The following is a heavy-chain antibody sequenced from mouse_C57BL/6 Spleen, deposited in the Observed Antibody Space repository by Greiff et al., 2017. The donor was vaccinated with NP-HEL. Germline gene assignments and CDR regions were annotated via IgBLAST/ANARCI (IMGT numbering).Heavy chain of an antibody. CDR1: GYAFSSYW. CDR2: IYPGDGDT. J-gene: IGHJ2*01. Sequence: VQLQESGAELVKPGASVKISCKASGYAFSSYWMNWVKQRPGKGLEWIGQIYPGDGDTNYNGKFKGKATLTADKSSSTAYMQLSSLTSEGSAVYFCARRGGKTSGFDYWGQGTTLTVSS. V-gene: IGHV1-80*01. CDR3: ARRGGKTSGFDY. D-gene: IGHD3-1*01.